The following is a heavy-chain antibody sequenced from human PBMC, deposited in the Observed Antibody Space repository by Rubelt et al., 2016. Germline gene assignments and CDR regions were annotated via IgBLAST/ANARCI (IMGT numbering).Heavy chain of an antibody. CDR2: ISAYNGNT. CDR3: ARVMITFGGVIEVGWFDP. J-gene: IGHJ5*02. V-gene: IGHV1-18*01. CDR1: GYTFTSYG. D-gene: IGHD3-16*02. Sequence: QVQLVQSGAEVKEPGASVKVSCKASGYTFTSYGISWVRQAPGQGLEWMGWISAYNGNTNYAQKLQGRVTMTTDTSTSTADMERRCLRSDDTAVYYCARVMITFGGVIEVGWFDPWGQGTLVTVSS.